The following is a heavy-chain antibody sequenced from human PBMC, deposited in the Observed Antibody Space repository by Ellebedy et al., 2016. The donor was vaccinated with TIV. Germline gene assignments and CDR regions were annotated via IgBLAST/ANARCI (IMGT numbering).Heavy chain of an antibody. CDR1: GFTVSSYN. CDR3: ARDSPGWSAFDI. D-gene: IGHD3-9*01. CDR2: ISSVLTI. J-gene: IGHJ3*02. Sequence: GGSLRLSXAASGFTVSSYNMNWVRQAPGEGLEWVSYISSVLTIYYADSVKGRFTISRDNAKNSLYLQLNSLRDEDTAVYYCARDSPGWSAFDIWGQGTMVTVSS. V-gene: IGHV3-48*02.